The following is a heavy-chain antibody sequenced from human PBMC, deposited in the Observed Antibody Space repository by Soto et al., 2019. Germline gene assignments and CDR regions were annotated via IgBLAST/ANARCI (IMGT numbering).Heavy chain of an antibody. D-gene: IGHD2-15*01. CDR2: ISGSGGST. CDR1: GFTFSSYA. Sequence: GGSLRLSCAASGFTFSSYAMSWVRQAPGKGLEWVSAISGSGGSTYYADSVKGRFTISRDNSKNTLYLQMNSLRAEDTAVYYCAKAHCSGGSCYSGNWFDPWGPGTMVTVSS. V-gene: IGHV3-23*01. J-gene: IGHJ5*01. CDR3: AKAHCSGGSCYSGNWFDP.